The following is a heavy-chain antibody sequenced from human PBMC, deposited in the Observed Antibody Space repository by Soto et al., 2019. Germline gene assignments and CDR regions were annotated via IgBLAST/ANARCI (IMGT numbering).Heavy chain of an antibody. D-gene: IGHD3-10*01. V-gene: IGHV4-4*02. CDR3: ARVFSSGAVEIPAYGSGKKGSAFDY. CDR2: IYHSGST. CDR1: GGSISSSNW. Sequence: QVQLQESGPGLVKLSGTLSLTCAVSGGSISSSNWWSWVRQPPGKGLEWIGEIYHSGSTNYNPSHKTRCIIALDKSKLQFTLVQSLATGGDTAVYYWARVFSSGAVEIPAYGSGKKGSAFDYWGQGTLVTVSS. J-gene: IGHJ4*02.